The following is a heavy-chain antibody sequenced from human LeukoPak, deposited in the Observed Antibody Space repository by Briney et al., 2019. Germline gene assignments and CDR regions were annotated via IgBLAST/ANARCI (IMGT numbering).Heavy chain of an antibody. V-gene: IGHV4-61*02. CDR1: GNSISSGDYY. D-gene: IGHD3-22*01. CDR2: IYTSGST. J-gene: IGHJ4*02. CDR3: ARASYSYDISGWVPFDY. Sequence: SETLSLTCTVSGNSISSGDYYWSWIRQPAGKGLEWIGRIYTSGSTTYNPSLKSRVTISGDTSENQFSLRLSSVTAADAAVYYCARASYSYDISGWVPFDYWGQGTLVTVSS.